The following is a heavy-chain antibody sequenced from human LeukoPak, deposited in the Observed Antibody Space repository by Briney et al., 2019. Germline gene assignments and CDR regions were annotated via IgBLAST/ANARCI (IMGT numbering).Heavy chain of an antibody. CDR3: ARGGLGYCSSTSCYIIDY. Sequence: ASVKVSCKASGYTFTSYDINWVRQATGQGLEWMGWMNPNSGNTGYAHKFQGRVTITRNTSISTAYMELSSLRSEDTAVYYCARGGLGYCSSTSCYIIDYWGQGTLVTVSS. D-gene: IGHD2-2*02. CDR1: GYTFTSYD. CDR2: MNPNSGNT. J-gene: IGHJ4*02. V-gene: IGHV1-8*03.